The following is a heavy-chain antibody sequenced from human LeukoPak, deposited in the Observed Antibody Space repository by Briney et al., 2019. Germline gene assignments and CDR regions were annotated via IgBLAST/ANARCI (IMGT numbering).Heavy chain of an antibody. V-gene: IGHV3-23*01. CDR1: GFTFSSYS. CDR2: ISGSGGST. D-gene: IGHD3-22*01. CDR3: AKGGTMIVVVTYFDY. Sequence: GGSLRLSCAASGFTFSSYSMNWVRQAPGKGLEWVSAISGSGGSTYYADSVKGRFTISRDNSKNTLYLQMNSLRAEDTAVYYCAKGGTMIVVVTYFDYWGQGTLVTVSS. J-gene: IGHJ4*02.